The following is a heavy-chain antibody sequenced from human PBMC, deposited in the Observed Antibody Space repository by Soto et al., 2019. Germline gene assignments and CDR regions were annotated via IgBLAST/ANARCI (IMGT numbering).Heavy chain of an antibody. CDR3: AKDGSGWYSGYYFDY. Sequence: GGSLRLSCAASGFTFSSFAMSWVRQTPGKGLEWVSVISGSGGSTYYADSVKGRFTISRDNSKNTLYLQLSSLTAEDTAIYYCAKDGSGWYSGYYFDYWGQGTPVTVSS. CDR1: GFTFSSFA. CDR2: ISGSGGST. V-gene: IGHV3-23*01. J-gene: IGHJ4*02. D-gene: IGHD6-19*01.